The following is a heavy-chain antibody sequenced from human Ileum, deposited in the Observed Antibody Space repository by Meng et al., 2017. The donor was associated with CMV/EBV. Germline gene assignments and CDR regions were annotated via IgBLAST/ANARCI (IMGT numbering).Heavy chain of an antibody. CDR1: GSFSPYT. J-gene: IGHJ4*02. Sequence: QGQIQQLCAGLMQPSDILSLTCSLGGSFSPYTWSWIRQAPGKGLEWIGEINQYGSTNFNPSVKSRVTISRDTSKNQFSLRLNSVTAADAAVYYCVTADHHAIKYWGQGTLVTVSS. CDR3: VTADHHAIKY. CDR2: INQYGST. V-gene: IGHV4-34*01. D-gene: IGHD5-12*01.